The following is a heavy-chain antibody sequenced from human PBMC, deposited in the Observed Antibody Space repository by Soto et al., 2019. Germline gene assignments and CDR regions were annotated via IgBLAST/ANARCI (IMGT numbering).Heavy chain of an antibody. V-gene: IGHV1-3*01. CDR1: GYTFTSYA. J-gene: IGHJ5*02. CDR3: ARINTPRIVGATGFDP. CDR2: INAGNGNT. D-gene: IGHD1-26*01. Sequence: QVQLVQSGAEVKKPGASVKVSCKASGYTFTSYAMHWVRQAPGQRLEWMGWINAGNGNTKYSQKFQGRVTITRDTSASTAYMELSSLRSEDTAVYYCARINTPRIVGATGFDPWGQGTLVTVSS.